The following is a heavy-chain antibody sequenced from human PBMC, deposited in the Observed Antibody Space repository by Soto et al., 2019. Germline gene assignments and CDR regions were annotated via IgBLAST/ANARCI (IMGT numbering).Heavy chain of an antibody. J-gene: IGHJ5*02. CDR2: IYYSGST. D-gene: IGHD2-2*01. V-gene: IGHV4-39*01. CDR1: GGSISSSSYY. Sequence: PSETLSLTCTVSGGSISSSSYYWGWIRQPPGKGLEWIGSIYYSGSTYYNPSLKSRVTISVDTSKNQFSLKLSSVTAADTAVYYCARHYCSSTSCYRTQDNWFDPWGQGTLVTVSS. CDR3: ARHYCSSTSCYRTQDNWFDP.